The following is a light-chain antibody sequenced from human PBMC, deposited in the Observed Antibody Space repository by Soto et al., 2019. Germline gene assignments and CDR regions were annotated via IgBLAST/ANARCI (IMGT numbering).Light chain of an antibody. CDR1: QSVSSN. J-gene: IGKJ1*01. Sequence: EIVLTQSPGTLSLSPWDGATLSCRASQSVSSNLAWYQQKPGQAPRLLISGASTRATGIPARFSGSGSGTEFTLTISSLQSEDFAVYYCQQYNNWPPMFGQGTKVDIK. CDR2: GAS. CDR3: QQYNNWPPM. V-gene: IGKV3-15*01.